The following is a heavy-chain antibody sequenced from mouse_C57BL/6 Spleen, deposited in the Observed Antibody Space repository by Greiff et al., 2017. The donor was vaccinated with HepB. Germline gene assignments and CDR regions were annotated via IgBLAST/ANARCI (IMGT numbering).Heavy chain of an antibody. CDR3: ARAPLGIASFDY. Sequence: QVQLQQPGAELVKPEASVKLSCKASGYTFTSYWMHWVKQRPGQGLEWIGMSHPNSGSTNYNEKFKSKVTMTEDKSSNTAYMQLSSLTSEDSAVYYCARAPLGIASFDYWGQGTTLTVSS. J-gene: IGHJ2*01. V-gene: IGHV1-64*01. CDR1: GYTFTSYW. D-gene: IGHD4-1*01. CDR2: SHPNSGST.